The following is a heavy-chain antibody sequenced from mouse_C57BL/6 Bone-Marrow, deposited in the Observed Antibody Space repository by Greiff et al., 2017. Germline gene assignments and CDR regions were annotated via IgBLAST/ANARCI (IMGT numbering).Heavy chain of an antibody. CDR2: IDPSDSYT. D-gene: IGHD1-1*01. Sequence: VQLQQPGAELVKPGASVKLSCKASGYTFTSYWLQWVKQRPGQGLGWIGEIDPSDSYTNYNQKFKGKATLTVDTSSSTAYMQLSSLTSEDSAVYYCARSAITTVVAFDDWGQGTTLTVSS. CDR1: GYTFTSYW. J-gene: IGHJ2*01. V-gene: IGHV1-50*01. CDR3: ARSAITTVVAFDD.